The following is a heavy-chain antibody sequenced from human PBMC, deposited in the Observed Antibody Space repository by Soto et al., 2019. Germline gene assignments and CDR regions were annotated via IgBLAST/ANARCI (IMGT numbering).Heavy chain of an antibody. Sequence: EVQLVESGGGLVQPGGSLRLSCAASGFTFSGYWMKWVLQAPGKGLEWVATIKEDGSEKYYVDSVKGRFTISRDSAKNSVHLKMNSLRVEDTAVYYCASTRGYWGQGTLVTVSS. CDR2: IKEDGSEK. D-gene: IGHD3-3*01. J-gene: IGHJ4*02. CDR3: ASTRGY. CDR1: GFTFSGYW. V-gene: IGHV3-7*05.